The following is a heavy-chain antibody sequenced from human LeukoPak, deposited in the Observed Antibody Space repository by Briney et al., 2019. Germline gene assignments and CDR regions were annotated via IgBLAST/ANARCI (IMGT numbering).Heavy chain of an antibody. CDR3: ARDQGYCSGGSCDTFDY. CDR1: GYTFTGYY. Sequence: WASVKVSCKASGYTFTGYYMHWVRQAPGQGLEWMGWINPNSGGTNYAQKFQGRVTMTRDTSISTAYMELSRLRSDDTAVYYCARDQGYCSGGSCDTFDYWGQGTLVTVSS. J-gene: IGHJ4*02. V-gene: IGHV1-2*02. D-gene: IGHD2-15*01. CDR2: INPNSGGT.